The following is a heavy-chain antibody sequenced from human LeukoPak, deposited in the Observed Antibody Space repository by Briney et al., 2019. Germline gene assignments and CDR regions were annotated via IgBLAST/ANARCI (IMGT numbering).Heavy chain of an antibody. CDR2: IIPIFGTA. Sequence: ASVKVSCKASGGTFSSYAISWVRQAPGQGLEWMGGIIPIFGTANYAQKFQGRVTITADESTSTAYMELSSLRSEDTAVYYCASGGGLAYCGGDCIPNWFDPWGQGTLVTVSS. CDR3: ASGGGLAYCGGDCIPNWFDP. CDR1: GGTFSSYA. J-gene: IGHJ5*02. D-gene: IGHD2-21*01. V-gene: IGHV1-69*01.